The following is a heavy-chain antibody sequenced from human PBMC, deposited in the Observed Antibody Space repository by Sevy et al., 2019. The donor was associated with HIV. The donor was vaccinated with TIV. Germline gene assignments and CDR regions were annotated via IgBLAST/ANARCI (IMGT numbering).Heavy chain of an antibody. D-gene: IGHD1-1*01. CDR1: GASMSGYY. CDR2: IYDTGDT. V-gene: IGHV4-59*13. CDR3: ARGRSNFRY. J-gene: IGHJ4*02. Sequence: SETLSLTCTLSGASMSGYYWSWIRQPPGKGLEWIGYIYDTGDTNFNPSLKSPVTISQDTSKTQFSLSLSSVNTADTAVYNCARGRSNFRYWSQGTLVTVSS.